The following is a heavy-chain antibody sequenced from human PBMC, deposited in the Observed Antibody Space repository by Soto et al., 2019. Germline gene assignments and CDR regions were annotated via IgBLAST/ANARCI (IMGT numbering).Heavy chain of an antibody. V-gene: IGHV2-5*01. CDR2: IYWNDDK. CDR3: AHRGDFRQYYDFWSGFPWGEYYYYGMDV. Sequence: SGPTLVNPTQTLTLTCTFSGFSLSTSGVGVGWIRQPPGKALEWLALIYWNDDKRYSPSLKSRLTITKDTSKNQVVLTMTNMDPVDTATYYCAHRGDFRQYYDFWSGFPWGEYYYYGMDVWGQGTTVTVSS. J-gene: IGHJ6*02. D-gene: IGHD3-3*01. CDR1: GFSLSTSGVG.